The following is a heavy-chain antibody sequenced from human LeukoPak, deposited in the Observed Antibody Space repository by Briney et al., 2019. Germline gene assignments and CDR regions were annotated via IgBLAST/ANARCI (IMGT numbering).Heavy chain of an antibody. CDR2: ISAYNGNT. CDR3: AREVWFGEILWLLDP. D-gene: IGHD3-10*01. Sequence: ASVKVSCKASGYTFTSYGISWVRQAPGQGLEWMGWISAYNGNTNYAQKLQGRVTMTTDTSTSTAYMELRSLRSDDTAVYYCAREVWFGEILWLLDPWGQGTLVTVS. V-gene: IGHV1-18*01. J-gene: IGHJ5*02. CDR1: GYTFTSYG.